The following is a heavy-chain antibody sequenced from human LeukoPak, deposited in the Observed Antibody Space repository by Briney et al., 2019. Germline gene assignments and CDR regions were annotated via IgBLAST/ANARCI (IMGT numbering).Heavy chain of an antibody. D-gene: IGHD3-9*01. V-gene: IGHV4-4*09. CDR2: IYTSGST. Sequence: SETLSLTCTVSGGSISSYYWSWIRQPPGKGLEWIGYIYTSGSTNYNPSLKSRVTISVDTSKNQFSLKLSSVTAADTAVYYCARTGSKITIYNWFDPWGQGTLVTVSS. J-gene: IGHJ5*02. CDR1: GGSISSYY. CDR3: ARTGSKITIYNWFDP.